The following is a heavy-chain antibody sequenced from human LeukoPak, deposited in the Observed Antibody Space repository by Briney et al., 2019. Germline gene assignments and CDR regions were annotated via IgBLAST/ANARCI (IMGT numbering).Heavy chain of an antibody. D-gene: IGHD5-18*01. CDR3: ARGYDTAMAPDY. Sequence: ASVKVSCKASGYSFTSHYMHWVRQAPGQGLEWLGLINPSGSSTLYAQKFQGTVTMTRVMSTSTVYMELSSLKSEDTAVYYCARGYDTAMAPDYWGQGTLVTVSS. CDR2: INPSGSST. V-gene: IGHV1-46*01. J-gene: IGHJ4*02. CDR1: GYSFTSHY.